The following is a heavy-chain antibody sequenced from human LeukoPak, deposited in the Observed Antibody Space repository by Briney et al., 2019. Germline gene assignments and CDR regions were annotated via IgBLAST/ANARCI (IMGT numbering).Heavy chain of an antibody. D-gene: IGHD6-13*01. V-gene: IGHV1-69*04. CDR2: IIPILGIA. Sequence: GSSVKVSCKASGGTFSSYAISWVRQAPGQGLEWMGRIIPILGIANYAQKFQGRVTITADKSTSTAYMELSSPRSEDTAVYYCAREFTREKPGIAAAGRGIWFDPWGQGTLVTVSS. J-gene: IGHJ5*02. CDR3: AREFTREKPGIAAAGRGIWFDP. CDR1: GGTFSSYA.